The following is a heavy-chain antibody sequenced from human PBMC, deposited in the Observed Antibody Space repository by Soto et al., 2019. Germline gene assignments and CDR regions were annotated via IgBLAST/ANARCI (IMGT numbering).Heavy chain of an antibody. Sequence: EVQLVESGGGLVQPGRSLRLSCAASGFTFDDYAMHWVRQAPGKGLEWVSGISWNSGSIGYADSVKGRFTISRDNAKKSLYVQMNSLRAEDTALYYCAKDPSRNYYGSGSFDYWGQGTVVTVSS. J-gene: IGHJ4*02. CDR3: AKDPSRNYYGSGSFDY. D-gene: IGHD3-10*01. V-gene: IGHV3-9*01. CDR1: GFTFDDYA. CDR2: ISWNSGSI.